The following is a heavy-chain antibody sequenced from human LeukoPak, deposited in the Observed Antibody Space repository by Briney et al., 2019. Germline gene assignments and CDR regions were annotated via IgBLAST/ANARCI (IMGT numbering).Heavy chain of an antibody. CDR3: ASSIGVTVNYLDY. V-gene: IGHV3-23*01. CDR2: ISPSGDNT. Sequence: LAGGSLRLSCAASGFTFSSYAMHWVRQAPGKGLEWVSTISPSGDNTDSADSVKGRFTISRDDSTSTLSLQMNSLRAEDTAVYYCASSIGVTVNYLDYWGQGTLVTVSS. D-gene: IGHD3-10*01. CDR1: GFTFSSYA. J-gene: IGHJ4*02.